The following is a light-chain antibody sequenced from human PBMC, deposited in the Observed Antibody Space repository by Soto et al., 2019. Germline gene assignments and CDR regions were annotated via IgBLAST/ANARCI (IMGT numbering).Light chain of an antibody. CDR3: SSYTSTATRV. CDR2: EVS. CDR1: MRDVGAYNL. Sequence: QSALTQPASVSGSAGQSITISCSGTMRDVGAYNLVSWYQQHPGTAPKLIIYEVSNRPSGVSDRFSGSKSGNTASLTISGLQAEDEADYYCSSYTSTATRVFGGGTKVTVL. V-gene: IGLV2-14*01. J-gene: IGLJ3*02.